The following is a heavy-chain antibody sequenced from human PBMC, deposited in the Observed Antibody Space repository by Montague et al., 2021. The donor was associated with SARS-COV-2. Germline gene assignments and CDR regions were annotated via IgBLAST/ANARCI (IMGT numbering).Heavy chain of an antibody. J-gene: IGHJ3*02. CDR1: GGSISSGGYY. CDR3: ARAHITMIVVVDAFDI. V-gene: IGHV4-31*03. Sequence: TLSLTCTVSGGSISSGGYYWSWIRQHPGKGLEWIGYIYYSGSTYYXPSLKSRVTISVGTSKNQFSLKLSSVTAADTAVYYCARAHITMIVVVDAFDIWGRGTMVTVSS. CDR2: IYYSGST. D-gene: IGHD3-22*01.